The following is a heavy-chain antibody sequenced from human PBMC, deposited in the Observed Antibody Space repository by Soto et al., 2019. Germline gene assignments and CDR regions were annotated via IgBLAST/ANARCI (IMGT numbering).Heavy chain of an antibody. J-gene: IGHJ3*02. CDR2: IWYDGSNK. Sequence: GGSLRLSCAASGFTFSSYGMHWVRQAPGKGLEWVAVIWYDGSNKYYADSVKGRFTISRDNSKNTLYLQMNSLRAEDTAVYYCARDTGYCSGGSCSPEAFDIWGQGTMVTVSS. CDR1: GFTFSSYG. V-gene: IGHV3-33*01. D-gene: IGHD2-15*01. CDR3: ARDTGYCSGGSCSPEAFDI.